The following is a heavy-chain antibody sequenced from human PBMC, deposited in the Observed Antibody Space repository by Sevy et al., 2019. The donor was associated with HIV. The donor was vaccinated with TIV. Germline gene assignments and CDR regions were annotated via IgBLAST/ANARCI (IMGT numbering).Heavy chain of an antibody. Sequence: ASVKVSCKPSGYTFTTYGITWVRQAPGQGLEWMGWINTYNGNTNYAQKFQGRVTMTRDNSTSTAYMELRSLTSDDTAVYYCARKKNLGEPSDPWGQGTLVTVSS. D-gene: IGHD3-16*01. CDR3: ARKKNLGEPSDP. J-gene: IGHJ5*02. CDR2: INTYNGNT. V-gene: IGHV1-18*01. CDR1: GYTFTTYG.